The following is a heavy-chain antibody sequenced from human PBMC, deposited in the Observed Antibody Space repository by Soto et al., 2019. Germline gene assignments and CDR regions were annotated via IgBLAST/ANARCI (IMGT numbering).Heavy chain of an antibody. V-gene: IGHV1-2*02. J-gene: IGHJ6*02. D-gene: IGHD1-7*01. CDR3: ARDLHWNYYYYYYGMDV. CDR1: GYTFTGYY. Sequence: ASVKVSCKASGYTFTGYYMHWVRQAPGQGLEWMGWINPNSGGTNYAQKFQGRVTMTRDTSISTAYMELSRLRSDDTAVYYCARDLHWNYYYYYYGMDVWGQGTTVTVS. CDR2: INPNSGGT.